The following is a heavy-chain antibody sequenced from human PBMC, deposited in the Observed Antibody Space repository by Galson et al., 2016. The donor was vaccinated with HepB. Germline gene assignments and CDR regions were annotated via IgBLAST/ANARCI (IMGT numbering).Heavy chain of an antibody. Sequence: SLRLSCAASGFTFSSYAMNWVRQAPGKGLEWVSAISGSGGSTYYADSVKGRFTISRDNSKNTLYLQMNSLRVEDTAVYYCARDLRAHEEGDYYLPFDSWGQGTLVTVSP. D-gene: IGHD2-21*02. J-gene: IGHJ4*02. CDR1: GFTFSSYA. CDR2: ISGSGGST. V-gene: IGHV3-23*01. CDR3: ARDLRAHEEGDYYLPFDS.